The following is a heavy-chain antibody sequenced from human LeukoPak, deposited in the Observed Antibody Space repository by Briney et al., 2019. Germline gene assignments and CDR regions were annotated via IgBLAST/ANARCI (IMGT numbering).Heavy chain of an antibody. Sequence: PGGSLRLSCAASGFTFSSYGMSWVRQAPGKGLEWVSAISGSGGSTYYADSVKGRFTISRDNSKNTLYLQMNSLRAEDTAVYYCAKVREDPYYYDSSGLGYFDYWGQGTLVTVSS. CDR3: AKVREDPYYYDSSGLGYFDY. J-gene: IGHJ4*02. V-gene: IGHV3-23*01. CDR1: GFTFSSYG. D-gene: IGHD3-22*01. CDR2: ISGSGGST.